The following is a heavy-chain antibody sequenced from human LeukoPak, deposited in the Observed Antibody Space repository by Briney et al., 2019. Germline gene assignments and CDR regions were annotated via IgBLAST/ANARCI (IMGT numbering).Heavy chain of an antibody. CDR1: GFTFSSYS. D-gene: IGHD4-23*01. CDR3: ARDLPRWSTINWFDP. J-gene: IGHJ5*02. CDR2: ISSSSSYI. V-gene: IGHV3-21*01. Sequence: GGSLRLSCAASGFTFSSYSMNWVRQAPGKGLEWVSSISSSSSYIYYADSVKGRFTISRDNAKNSLYLQMNSLRAEDTAVYHCARDLPRWSTINWFDPWGQGTLVTVSS.